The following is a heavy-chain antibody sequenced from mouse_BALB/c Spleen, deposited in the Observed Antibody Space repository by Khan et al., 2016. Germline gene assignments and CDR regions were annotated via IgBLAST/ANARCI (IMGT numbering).Heavy chain of an antibody. Sequence: QIQLVQSGPELKKPGETVKISCKASGYTFTNYGMNWVRQAPGKGLQWMGWMNPYTGEPTYTDDFKGRFAFSLETSASTAYLQINNLKNEDTATYFCASSTYYGYYYAMDYWGQGTSVTVSS. V-gene: IGHV9-3-1*01. J-gene: IGHJ4*01. CDR1: GYTFTNYG. CDR2: MNPYTGEP. D-gene: IGHD1-2*01. CDR3: ASSTYYGYYYAMDY.